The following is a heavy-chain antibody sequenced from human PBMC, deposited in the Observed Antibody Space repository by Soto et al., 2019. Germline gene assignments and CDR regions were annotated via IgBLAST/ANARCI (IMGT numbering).Heavy chain of an antibody. V-gene: IGHV3-30*04. D-gene: IGHD3-3*02. CDR1: GFTFHSHA. J-gene: IGHJ6*02. CDR2: TSYDGSDK. Sequence: QVHLVESGGGVVQPGRSLRLSCAASGFTFHSHAMHWVRQAPGKGLEWVAVTSYDGSDKYYADSVKGRFTISRDNSENTLYLQMNSLSAEDTAVYFCARDLASGYYYYGMDDWGQGTTVTVSS. CDR3: ARDLASGYYYYGMDD.